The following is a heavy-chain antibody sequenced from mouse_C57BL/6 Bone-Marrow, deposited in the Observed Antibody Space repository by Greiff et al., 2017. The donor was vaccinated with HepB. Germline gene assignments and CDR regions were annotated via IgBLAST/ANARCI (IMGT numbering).Heavy chain of an antibody. CDR3: AREGYDYDNY. CDR1: GYTFTSYG. CDR2: IYPRSGNT. V-gene: IGHV1-81*01. J-gene: IGHJ2*01. D-gene: IGHD2-4*01. Sequence: VQGVESGAELARPGASVKLSCKASGYTFTSYGISWVKQRTGQGLEWIGEIYPRSGNTYYNEKFKGKATLTADKSSSTAYMERRSLTSEDSAVYCGAREGYDYDNYWGQGTTLTVSS.